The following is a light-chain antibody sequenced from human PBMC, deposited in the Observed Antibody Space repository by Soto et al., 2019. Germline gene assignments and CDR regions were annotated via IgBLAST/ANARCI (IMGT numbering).Light chain of an antibody. CDR3: QQYCSSPRT. Sequence: EIVLTQSPVTLSLSPGERATLSCRASQSVSSSYLAWYQQKPGQAPRLLIYGASSRATGIPDRFSGSGSGTDFTLTISRLEPEDFAVYYCQQYCSSPRTFGQGTTV. CDR1: QSVSSSY. V-gene: IGKV3-20*01. J-gene: IGKJ1*01. CDR2: GAS.